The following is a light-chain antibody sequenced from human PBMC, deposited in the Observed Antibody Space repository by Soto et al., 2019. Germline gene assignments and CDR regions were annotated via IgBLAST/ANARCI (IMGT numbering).Light chain of an antibody. Sequence: EIVLTQSPATLSLSPGERATLSCRASQSVGSYLAWYQHNPGQAPRLLIYGASNRATDIPGRFSGRGSGTDFTLTISSLESGDSAVYYCQQRDKWPRTFGQGTKLEIK. V-gene: IGKV3-11*01. CDR1: QSVGSY. CDR2: GAS. J-gene: IGKJ2*01. CDR3: QQRDKWPRT.